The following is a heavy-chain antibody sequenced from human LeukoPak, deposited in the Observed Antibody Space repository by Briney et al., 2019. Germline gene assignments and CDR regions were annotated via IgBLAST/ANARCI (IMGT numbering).Heavy chain of an antibody. CDR1: GFTFSSYA. J-gene: IGHJ4*02. V-gene: IGHV3-23*01. CDR2: ISGSGGST. D-gene: IGHD6-6*01. Sequence: GGSLRLSYAASGFTFSSYAMSWVRQAPGKGLEWVSAISGSGGSTYYADSVKGRFTISRDNSKNTLYLQMNSLRAEDTAVYYCAKGKEYSSSSGSIDYWGQGTLVTVSS. CDR3: AKGKEYSSSSGSIDY.